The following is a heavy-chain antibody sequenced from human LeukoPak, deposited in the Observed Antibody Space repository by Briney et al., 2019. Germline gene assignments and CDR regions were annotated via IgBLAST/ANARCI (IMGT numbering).Heavy chain of an antibody. CDR3: ARGTKYCSGGSCYPH. V-gene: IGHV3-21*01. Sequence: GGSLRLSCAASGFTFSSYSMNWVRQAPGKGLEWVSSISSSSSYIYYADSVRGRFTISRDNAKNSLYLQMNSLRAEDTAVYYCARGTKYCSGGSCYPHWGQGTLVTVSS. J-gene: IGHJ4*02. CDR2: ISSSSSYI. D-gene: IGHD2-15*01. CDR1: GFTFSSYS.